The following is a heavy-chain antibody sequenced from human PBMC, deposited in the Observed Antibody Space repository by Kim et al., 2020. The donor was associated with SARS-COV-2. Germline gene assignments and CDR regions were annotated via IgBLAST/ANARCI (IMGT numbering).Heavy chain of an antibody. V-gene: IGHV3-15*01. J-gene: IGHJ6*02. D-gene: IGHD4-17*01. Sequence: GGSLRLSCAASGFTFSNAWMSWVRQAPGKGLEWVGRIKSKTDGGTTDYAAPVKGRFTISRDDSKNTLYLQMNSLKTEDTAVYYCTTDLLPLNYGDYQSGGDVWGQGTTVTVSS. CDR3: TTDLLPLNYGDYQSGGDV. CDR1: GFTFSNAW. CDR2: IKSKTDGGTT.